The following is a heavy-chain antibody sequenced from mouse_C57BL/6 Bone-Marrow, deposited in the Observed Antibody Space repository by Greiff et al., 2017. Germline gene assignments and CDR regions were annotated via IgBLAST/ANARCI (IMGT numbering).Heavy chain of an antibody. CDR1: GYTFTSYW. CDR3: AKGGNYVGDY. J-gene: IGHJ2*01. V-gene: IGHV1-59*01. CDR2: IDPSDSYT. D-gene: IGHD2-1*01. Sequence: QVQLQQPGAELVRPGTSVKLSCKASGYTFTSYWMHWVKQRPGQGLEWIGVIDPSDSYTNYNQKFKGKATLTVDTSSSTAYMQLSKLTSEDSAVYYCAKGGNYVGDYWGQGTTLTVSS.